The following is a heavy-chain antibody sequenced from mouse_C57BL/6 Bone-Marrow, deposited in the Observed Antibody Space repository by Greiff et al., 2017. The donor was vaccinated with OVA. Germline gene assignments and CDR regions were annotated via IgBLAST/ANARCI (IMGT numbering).Heavy chain of an antibody. V-gene: IGHV1-7*01. CDR1: GYTFTSYW. J-gene: IGHJ2*01. D-gene: IGHD3-2*02. Sequence: VMLVESGAELAKPGASVKLSRKASGYTFTSYWMHWVKQRPGQGLEWIGYINPSSGYTKYNQKFKDKATLTADKSSSTAYMQLSSLTYEDSAVYYCASERDSSGYFDYWGQGTTLTVSS. CDR2: INPSSGYT. CDR3: ASERDSSGYFDY.